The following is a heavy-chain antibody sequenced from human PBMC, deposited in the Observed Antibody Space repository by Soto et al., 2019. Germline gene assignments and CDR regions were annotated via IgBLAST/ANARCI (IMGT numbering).Heavy chain of an antibody. V-gene: IGHV1-3*01. CDR1: GYTFNKYP. CDR2: INPGNGDA. CDR3: ARKDYYDSGMYYFDY. Sequence: ASVKVSCKTSGYTFNKYPIHWVRQAPGQGLEWMGWINPGNGDAGYSQKFQDRVTITRDTSASTAYMELSSLRSEDTAEYYCARKDYYDSGMYYFDYWGQGTLVTVSS. J-gene: IGHJ4*02. D-gene: IGHD3-22*01.